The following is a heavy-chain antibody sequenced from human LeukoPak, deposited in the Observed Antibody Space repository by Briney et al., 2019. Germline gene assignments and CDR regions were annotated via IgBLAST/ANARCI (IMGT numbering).Heavy chain of an antibody. CDR1: GLTFSSYT. Sequence: GGSLRLSCAASGLTFSSYTMNWVRQAPGKGLEWVSSISSSSRYIYYADSVRGQFTISRDNAKNSLYLQMNSLRAEDTAVYYCARGSEYCSGGTCYLSWFDPWGQGTLVTVSS. CDR3: ARGSEYCSGGTCYLSWFDP. V-gene: IGHV3-21*01. J-gene: IGHJ5*02. CDR2: ISSSSRYI. D-gene: IGHD2-15*01.